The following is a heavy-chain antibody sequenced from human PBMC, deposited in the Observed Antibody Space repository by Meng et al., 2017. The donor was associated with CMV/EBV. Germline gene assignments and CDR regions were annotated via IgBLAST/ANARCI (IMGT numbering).Heavy chain of an antibody. V-gene: IGHV4-59*01. Sequence: GSLRLSCTVSGGSIGSYYWSWIRQPPGKGLEWIGYIYYSGSTNYNPSLKSRVTISVDTSKNQFSLKLSSVTAADTAVYYCARVGVGESFDYWGQGTLVTVSS. CDR3: ARVGVGESFDY. J-gene: IGHJ4*02. D-gene: IGHD3-10*01. CDR2: IYYSGST. CDR1: GGSIGSYY.